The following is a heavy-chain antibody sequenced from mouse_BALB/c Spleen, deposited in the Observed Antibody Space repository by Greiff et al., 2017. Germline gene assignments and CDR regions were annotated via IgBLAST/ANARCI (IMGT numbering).Heavy chain of an antibody. CDR2: IDPANGNT. D-gene: IGHD2-10*02. J-gene: IGHJ4*01. CDR1: GFNIKDTY. Sequence: VQLQQSGAELVKPGASVKLSCTASGFNIKDTYMHWVKQRPEQGLEWIGRIDPANGNTKYDPKFQGKATITADTSSNTAYLQLSSLTSEDTAVYYCASPYGNYYAMDYWGQGNSVTVSS. CDR3: ASPYGNYYAMDY. V-gene: IGHV14-3*02.